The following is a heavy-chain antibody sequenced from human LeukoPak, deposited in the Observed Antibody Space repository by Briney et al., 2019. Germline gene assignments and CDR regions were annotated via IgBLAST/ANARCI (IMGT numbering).Heavy chain of an antibody. CDR3: ARESSNGYNSDTFDI. J-gene: IGHJ3*02. CDR2: IGTAGDT. V-gene: IGHV3-13*01. Sequence: GGSLRLSCAASGFTFSTYDMHWVRQPTGKGLEWVSAIGTAGDTYYPGSVKGRFTISRENAKNSLHLQMNSLRAGDTAVYYCARESSNGYNSDTFDIWGQGTMVTVSS. D-gene: IGHD5-24*01. CDR1: GFTFSTYD.